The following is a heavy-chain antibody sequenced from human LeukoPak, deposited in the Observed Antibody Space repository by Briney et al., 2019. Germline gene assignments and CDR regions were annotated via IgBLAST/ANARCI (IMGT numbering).Heavy chain of an antibody. J-gene: IGHJ4*02. D-gene: IGHD6-19*01. CDR1: GGTFSSYA. Sequence: SVKVSCKASGGTFSSYAISWVRQAPGQGLEWMGGVIPIFGTANYAQKFQGRVTITTDESMSTAYMELSSLRSEDTAVYYCARVAVAGTGVDYWGQGTLVTVSS. CDR2: VIPIFGTA. CDR3: ARVAVAGTGVDY. V-gene: IGHV1-69*05.